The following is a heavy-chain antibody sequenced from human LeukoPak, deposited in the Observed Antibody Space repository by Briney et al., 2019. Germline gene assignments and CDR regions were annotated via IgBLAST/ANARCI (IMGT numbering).Heavy chain of an antibody. CDR2: IRSKAYGGTT. D-gene: IGHD1-7*01. CDR3: AKRRGLELTYYYHMDV. V-gene: IGHV3-49*04. J-gene: IGHJ6*03. Sequence: GGSLRLSCTASGFTFGDYAMSWVRQAPGKGLEWVGFIRSKAYGGTTEYAASVKGRFTISRDDSKSIAYLQMNSLKTEDTAVYYCAKRRGLELTYYYHMDVWGKGTTVTVSS. CDR1: GFTFGDYA.